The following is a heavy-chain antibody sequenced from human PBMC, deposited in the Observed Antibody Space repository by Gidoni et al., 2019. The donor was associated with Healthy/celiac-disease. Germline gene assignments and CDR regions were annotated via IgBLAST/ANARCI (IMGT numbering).Heavy chain of an antibody. V-gene: IGHV3-33*01. CDR1: GFTFSSYG. CDR2: IWYDGSNK. Sequence: QVQLVESGGGVVQPGRSLRPSCAASGFTFSSYGMHWVRQAPGKGLEWVAVIWYDGSNKYYADSVKGRFTISRDNSKNTLYLQMNSLRAEDTAVYYCARDRLYDSSGYLDYWGQGTLVTVSS. D-gene: IGHD3-22*01. CDR3: ARDRLYDSSGYLDY. J-gene: IGHJ4*02.